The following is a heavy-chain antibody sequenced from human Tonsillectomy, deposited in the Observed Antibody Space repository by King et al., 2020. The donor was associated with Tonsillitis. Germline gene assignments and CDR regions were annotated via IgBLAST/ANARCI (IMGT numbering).Heavy chain of an antibody. V-gene: IGHV3-74*01. D-gene: IGHD1-1*01. J-gene: IGHJ4*02. CDR3: ARGTSTWNGIDY. CDR2: ISPDGGST. Sequence: VQLVESGGGLVQPGGSLRLSCAASGFTFSSYWRHWVRQAPGRGLVWVPRISPDGGSTAYADSGKGRFTISRDNAENTLYLQMNSLRAEDTALYYCARGTSTWNGIDYWGQGTLVTVSS. CDR1: GFTFSSYW.